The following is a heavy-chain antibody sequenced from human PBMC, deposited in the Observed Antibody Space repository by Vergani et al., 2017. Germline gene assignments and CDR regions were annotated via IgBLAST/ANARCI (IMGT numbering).Heavy chain of an antibody. J-gene: IGHJ6*02. D-gene: IGHD3-22*01. CDR1: GGTFSSYA. V-gene: IGHV1-69*01. Sequence: QVQLVQSGAEVKKPGSSVKVSCKASGGTFSSYAISWVRQAPGQGLEWMGGIIPIIDTANYAQKFQGKVTITADESTSTAYMGLGSLRSEDTAVYYCASYYCDSSGYYGIYYYGMDVWDQGTEVTVS. CDR2: IIPIIDTA. CDR3: ASYYCDSSGYYGIYYYGMDV.